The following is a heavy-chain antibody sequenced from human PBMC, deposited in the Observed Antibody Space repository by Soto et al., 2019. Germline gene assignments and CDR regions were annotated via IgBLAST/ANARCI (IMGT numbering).Heavy chain of an antibody. CDR2: IRAYNGNT. Sequence: QVQLVQSVAEMKKPGASGKVSCKASGYTFTSYGMSWVRQAPGQGLERMGWIRAYNGNTNSAQKLQGRVTMTTYTSTSPAYMELRSLRSDDTAVYFCARDSPPPREWCQGTLGTFSS. V-gene: IGHV1-18*01. CDR3: ARDSPPPRE. J-gene: IGHJ4*02. CDR1: GYTFTSYG.